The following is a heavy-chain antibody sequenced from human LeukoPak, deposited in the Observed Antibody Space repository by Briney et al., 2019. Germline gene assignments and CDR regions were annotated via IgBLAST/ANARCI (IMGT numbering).Heavy chain of an antibody. CDR1: GFIFSDYY. V-gene: IGHV3-11*01. CDR2: ISSSGSTI. J-gene: IGHJ3*02. D-gene: IGHD3-22*01. CDR3: ARGGVVLNDAFDI. Sequence: PGGSLRLSCAASGFIFSDYYMSWIRQAPGKGLEWVSYISSSGSTIYYADSVKGRFTISRDNAKNSLYLQMSSLTAEDTAIYYCARGGVVLNDAFDIWGQGTMVTVSS.